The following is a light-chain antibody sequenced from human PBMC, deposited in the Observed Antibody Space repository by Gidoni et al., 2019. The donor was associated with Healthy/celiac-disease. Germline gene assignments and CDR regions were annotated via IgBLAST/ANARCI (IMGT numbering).Light chain of an antibody. Sequence: EIVMTQSPATLSVSPRERATLSCRASQRVSSNLAWYQQKPGQAPRLLIYGASTRATGIPARFSGSGSGTEFTLTISSLQSEDFAVYYCQQYNNWPRTFGQGTKVEIK. CDR2: GAS. V-gene: IGKV3-15*01. CDR3: QQYNNWPRT. J-gene: IGKJ1*01. CDR1: QRVSSN.